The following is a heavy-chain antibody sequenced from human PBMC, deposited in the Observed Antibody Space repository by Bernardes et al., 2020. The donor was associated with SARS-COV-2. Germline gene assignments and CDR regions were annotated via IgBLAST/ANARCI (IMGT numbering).Heavy chain of an antibody. Sequence: GGSLRLSCAVSGFTVTNNYMTWVRQAPGKGLEWVSLINSGGTTSYADSVTGRISISRDTSKNTVSLQMNSLRAEDTAVYYCARVQWFGDFYGMDVWGQGTTVTVS. CDR2: INSGGTT. J-gene: IGHJ6*02. CDR1: GFTVTNNY. V-gene: IGHV3-53*01. CDR3: ARVQWFGDFYGMDV. D-gene: IGHD3-10*01.